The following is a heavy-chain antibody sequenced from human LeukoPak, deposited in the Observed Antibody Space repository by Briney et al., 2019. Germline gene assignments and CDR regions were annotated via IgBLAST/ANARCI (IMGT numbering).Heavy chain of an antibody. CDR2: IYHRGNT. J-gene: IGHJ5*02. Sequence: SETLSLTCTVSGGSVSSGSYYWSWIRQPPGKGLEWIGNIYHRGNTYYSPSLKSRITISVDTSKNQFSLKLSSVTAADTAVYYCARVSAGEGTYYPNWFDPWGQGTLVTVSS. CDR1: GGSVSSGSYY. V-gene: IGHV4-39*07. D-gene: IGHD3-10*01. CDR3: ARVSAGEGTYYPNWFDP.